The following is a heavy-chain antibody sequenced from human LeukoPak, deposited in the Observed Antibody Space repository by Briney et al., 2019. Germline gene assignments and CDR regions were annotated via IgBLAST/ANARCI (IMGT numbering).Heavy chain of an antibody. V-gene: IGHV1-46*01. CDR1: GYTFSNYF. CDR2: IDPSGGTT. J-gene: IGHJ4*02. CDR3: ARVRGYSSTSRYLDY. D-gene: IGHD6-6*01. Sequence: GASVKVSCKASGYTFSNYFIHWVRQAPGQGLKWMGIIDPSGGTTSYAQNFQGRVTMTRDMSTSTVYMELSSLRSEDTAVYYCARVRGYSSTSRYLDYWGQGTLVTVSS.